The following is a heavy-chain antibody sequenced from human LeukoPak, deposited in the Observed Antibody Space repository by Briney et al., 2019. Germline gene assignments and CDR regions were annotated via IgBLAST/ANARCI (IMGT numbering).Heavy chain of an antibody. CDR3: AKVDIVATIDAGRLVDY. J-gene: IGHJ4*02. Sequence: GRSLRLSCAASGFTFSSYGMRWFRQAPDKGLEWVAAISNDGSNKYYADSVKGRFTISRDNSKNTLYLQMNSLRAEDTAVYYCAKVDIVATIDAGRLVDYWGQGTLVTVSS. V-gene: IGHV3-30*18. D-gene: IGHD5-12*01. CDR2: ISNDGSNK. CDR1: GFTFSSYG.